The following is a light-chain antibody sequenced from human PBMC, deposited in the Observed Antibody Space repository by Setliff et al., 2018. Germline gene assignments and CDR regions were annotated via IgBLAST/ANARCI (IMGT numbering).Light chain of an antibody. CDR2: DDT. V-gene: IGLV3-21*03. CDR1: NIGAKS. J-gene: IGLJ1*01. CDR3: QVWNSGTYPYV. Sequence: SYALTQPPSVSVAPGRTARIPCGGANIGAKSVHWYQHRAGQAPVLVVYDDTDRPSGIPERFSGSNSGNTATLTISRVEAGDEADYYCQVWNSGTYPYVFGSGTKVTVL.